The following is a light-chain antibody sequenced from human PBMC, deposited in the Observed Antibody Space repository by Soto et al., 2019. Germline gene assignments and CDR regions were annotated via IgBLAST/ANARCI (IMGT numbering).Light chain of an antibody. J-gene: IGKJ1*01. CDR1: QSVSNNY. CDR2: GAS. CDR3: QHYDSPPPT. Sequence: EIVLTQSPGTLSLSPGERATLSCRASQSVSNNYLAWYQQKPGQAPRLLIYGASSRATGIPDRFIGSGSGTDFTLTISRLEPEDVAVFFCQHYDSPPPTFGQGTKVEVK. V-gene: IGKV3-20*01.